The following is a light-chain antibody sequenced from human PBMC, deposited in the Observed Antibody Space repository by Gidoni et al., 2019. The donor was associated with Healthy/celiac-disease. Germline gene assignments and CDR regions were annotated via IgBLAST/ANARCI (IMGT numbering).Light chain of an antibody. J-gene: IGKJ5*01. CDR3: QQYYSYPIT. CDR1: QGISSY. V-gene: IGKV1-8*01. CDR2: AAS. Sequence: AIRMTQSPSSFSASTGDRVTITCRASQGISSYLAWYQQKPVKAPKLLIYAASTVQSGVPSRFTGSGSGTDFTLTISCLQSEDFATYYCQQYYSYPITFGQGTRLEIK.